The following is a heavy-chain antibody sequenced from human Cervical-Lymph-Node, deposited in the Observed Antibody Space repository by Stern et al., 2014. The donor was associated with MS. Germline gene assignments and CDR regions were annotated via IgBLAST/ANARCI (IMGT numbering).Heavy chain of an antibody. CDR1: GFTFSTYA. V-gene: IGHV3-30-3*01. D-gene: IGHD3-10*01. J-gene: IGHJ4*02. CDR3: ARGGRGVGLEY. CDR2: VSYDGNQR. Sequence: VQLVESGGGVVQPGRSLSLSCVASGFTFSTYAMHWVRQAPGKGLEWVAFVSYDGNQRNSTDSVKARFTISRDNSKNKLYLHMNSLRDEDTAVYFCARGGRGVGLEYWGQGALVTVSS.